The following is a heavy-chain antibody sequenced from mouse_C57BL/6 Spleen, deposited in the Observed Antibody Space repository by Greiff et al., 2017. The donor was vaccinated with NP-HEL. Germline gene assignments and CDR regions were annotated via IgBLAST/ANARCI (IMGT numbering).Heavy chain of an antibody. CDR1: GYTFTDYE. Sequence: QVHVKQSGAELVRPGASVTLSCKASGYTFTDYEMHWVKQTPVHGLEWIGAIDPETGGTAYNQKFKGKAILTADKSPSTAYMELRSLTSEDSAVYYCTRKDYYSNYVDYWGQGTTLTVSS. CDR2: IDPETGGT. J-gene: IGHJ2*01. CDR3: TRKDYYSNYVDY. V-gene: IGHV1-15*01. D-gene: IGHD2-5*01.